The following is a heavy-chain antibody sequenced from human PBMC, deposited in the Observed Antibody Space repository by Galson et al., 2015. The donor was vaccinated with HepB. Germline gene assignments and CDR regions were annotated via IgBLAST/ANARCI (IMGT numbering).Heavy chain of an antibody. J-gene: IGHJ4*02. CDR1: GGSISGYY. V-gene: IGHV4-34*01. CDR3: ARSNRGYVAAIFDY. D-gene: IGHD1-14*01. Sequence: ETLSLTCAVYGGSISGYYWSWLRQPPGKGLEWIGEINHRGTINYNPSLNNRVRMSVDTSKNQFSLKLSSVTAADTAVYYCARSNRGYVAAIFDYWGQGTLVTVSS. CDR2: INHRGTI.